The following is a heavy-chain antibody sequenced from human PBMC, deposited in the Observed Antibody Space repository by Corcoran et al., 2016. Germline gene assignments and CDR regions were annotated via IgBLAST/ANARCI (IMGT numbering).Heavy chain of an antibody. J-gene: IGHJ4*02. CDR3: ARGRTTVVTPLALGFDY. CDR1: GGSISSSSYY. CDR2: IYYSGST. V-gene: IGHV4-39*07. D-gene: IGHD4-17*01. Sequence: QLQLQESGPGLVKPSETLSLTCTVSGGSISSSSYYWGWIRQPPGKGLEWIGSIYYSGSTYYNPSLKSRVTISVDTSKNQFSLKRSSVTAADTAVYCCARGRTTVVTPLALGFDYWGQGTLVTVSS.